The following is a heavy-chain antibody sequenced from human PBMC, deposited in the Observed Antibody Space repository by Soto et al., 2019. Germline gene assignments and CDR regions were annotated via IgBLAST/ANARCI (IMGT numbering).Heavy chain of an antibody. V-gene: IGHV5-51*01. J-gene: IGHJ5*02. Sequence: GESLKISCKGSGYSFTIYCIGLVLQMPGKGLDWMGIIYPGDSDTRYSPSFQGQVTISADKSISTAYLQWSSLKASDTAMYYCAGQIGCSGGSCYLSFDPWGQGTLVTSP. D-gene: IGHD2-15*01. CDR3: AGQIGCSGGSCYLSFDP. CDR1: GYSFTIYC. CDR2: IYPGDSDT.